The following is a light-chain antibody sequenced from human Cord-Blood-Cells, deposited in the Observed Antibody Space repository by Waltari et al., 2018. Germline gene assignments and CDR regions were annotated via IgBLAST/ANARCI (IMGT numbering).Light chain of an antibody. J-gene: IGKJ2*01. CDR3: QQSYSTPYT. CDR1: QSISSY. V-gene: IGKV1-39*01. CDR2: AAS. Sequence: DIQMTQSPSSLSASVGDRVTITCRASQSISSYLNWYQQKPGKAPKLLIYAASSLQSGVPSRFSGSGSGTDVTLTISSLQPEDFATYYCQQSYSTPYTVGQWTKLEIK.